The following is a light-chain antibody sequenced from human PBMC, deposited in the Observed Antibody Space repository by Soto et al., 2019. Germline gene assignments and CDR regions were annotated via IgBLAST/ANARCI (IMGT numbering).Light chain of an antibody. V-gene: IGLV2-8*01. J-gene: IGLJ2*01. Sequence: QSVLTQPPSASGSPGQSVTISCTGMSSDVGGYNYVSWYQQHPGNAPKLMIYEVSKRPSGVPDRFSGSKSGNTASLTVSGLQAEYEADYYCSSYAGANSVVFGGGTKLTVL. CDR3: SSYAGANSVV. CDR2: EVS. CDR1: SSDVGGYNY.